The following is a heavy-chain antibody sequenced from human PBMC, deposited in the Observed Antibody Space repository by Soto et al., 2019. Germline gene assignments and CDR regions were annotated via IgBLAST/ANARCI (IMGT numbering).Heavy chain of an antibody. D-gene: IGHD2-21*02. CDR2: IYYSGST. J-gene: IGHJ4*02. V-gene: IGHV4-39*01. Sequence: SETLSLTCTVSGGSISSSSYYWGWIRQPPGKGLEWIGSIYYSGSTYYNPSLKSRVTISVDTSKNQFSLKLSSVTAADTAVYYCARTIVVVTAIEFDYWGQGTLVTVSS. CDR3: ARTIVVVTAIEFDY. CDR1: GGSISSSSYY.